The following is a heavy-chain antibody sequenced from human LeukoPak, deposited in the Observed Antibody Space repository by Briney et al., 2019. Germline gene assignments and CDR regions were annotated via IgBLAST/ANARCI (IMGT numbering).Heavy chain of an antibody. CDR3: ARLVVTATGDYFDS. D-gene: IGHD2-21*02. CDR1: GGSISSYY. V-gene: IGHV4-59*08. CDR2: IYHSGSA. J-gene: IGHJ4*02. Sequence: SETLSLTCSVSGGSISSYYWSWIRQPPGMGLEWIGYIYHSGSANYNPSLKSRVTISLDTSKNHFSLKLTPVTAADTAVYYCARLVVTATGDYFDSWGQGALVSASS.